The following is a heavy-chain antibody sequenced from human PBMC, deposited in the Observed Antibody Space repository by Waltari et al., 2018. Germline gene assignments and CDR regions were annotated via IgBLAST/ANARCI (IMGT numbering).Heavy chain of an antibody. CDR2: IYHSGST. CDR3: ARHAVAGNFD. Sequence: QVQLQESGPGLVKPSATLSLTCAVSGYSISSGYYWGWIRQPPGKGLEWIGSIYHSGSTYYNPSLKSRVTISVDTSKNQFSLKLSSVTAADTAVYYCARHAVAGNFDWGQGTLVTVSS. D-gene: IGHD6-19*01. V-gene: IGHV4-38-2*01. CDR1: GYSISSGYY. J-gene: IGHJ4*02.